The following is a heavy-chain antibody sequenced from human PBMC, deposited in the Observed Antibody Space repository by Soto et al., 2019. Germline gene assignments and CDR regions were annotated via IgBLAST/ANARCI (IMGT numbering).Heavy chain of an antibody. Sequence: NPSETLSLTCSVSVASITSHYWSWIRQSAGEGLQWIGRVYARGATNYNPSLKSRVTISGDTSKNQFSLKLTSVTAADTAVYYCARSSGDDFFYYGMDVWGHGTTVTVSS. CDR1: VASITSHY. CDR3: ARSSGDDFFYYGMDV. V-gene: IGHV4-59*10. CDR2: VYARGAT. D-gene: IGHD4-17*01. J-gene: IGHJ6*02.